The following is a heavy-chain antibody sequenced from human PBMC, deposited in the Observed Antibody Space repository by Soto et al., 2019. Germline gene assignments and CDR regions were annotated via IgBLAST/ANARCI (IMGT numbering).Heavy chain of an antibody. J-gene: IGHJ5*02. Sequence: PSETLSLTCTVSGGSISSYYWSWIRQPPGKGLEWIGYIYYSVSTNYNPSPKSRVTISVDTSKNQFSLKLSSVTAADTAVYYCARARTTVTPNWFDPWGQGTLVTVSS. V-gene: IGHV4-59*08. CDR1: GGSISSYY. D-gene: IGHD4-17*01. CDR2: IYYSVST. CDR3: ARARTTVTPNWFDP.